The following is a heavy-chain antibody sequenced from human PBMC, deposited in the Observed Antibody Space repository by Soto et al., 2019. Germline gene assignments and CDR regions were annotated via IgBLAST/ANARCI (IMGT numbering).Heavy chain of an antibody. J-gene: IGHJ4*02. D-gene: IGHD4-17*01. V-gene: IGHV4-31*03. CDR3: ERAEDHGDYAQDY. CDR1: GGSISSGGYY. CDR2: IYYSGST. Sequence: QVQLQESGPGLVKPSQTLSLTCTVSGGSISSGGYYWSWIRQHPGKGLEWIGYIYYSGSTYYNPSLKSRVTISVDTYRNQFSLKLSAVTAADTAVYYCERAEDHGDYAQDYWGQGTLVAVSS.